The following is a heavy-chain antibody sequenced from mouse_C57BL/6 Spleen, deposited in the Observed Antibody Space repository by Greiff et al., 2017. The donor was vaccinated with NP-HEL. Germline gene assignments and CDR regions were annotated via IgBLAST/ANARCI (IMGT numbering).Heavy chain of an antibody. D-gene: IGHD2-10*01. CDR2: IDPSDSYT. Sequence: QVQLQQSGAELVRPGTSVKLSCKASGYTFTSYWMHWVKQRPGQGLEWIGVIDPSDSYTNYNQKFKGKATLTVDTSSSTAYMQLSSLTSEDSAVYYCARAYYDPTGRAMDYWGQGTSVTVSS. CDR1: GYTFTSYW. CDR3: ARAYYDPTGRAMDY. J-gene: IGHJ4*01. V-gene: IGHV1-59*01.